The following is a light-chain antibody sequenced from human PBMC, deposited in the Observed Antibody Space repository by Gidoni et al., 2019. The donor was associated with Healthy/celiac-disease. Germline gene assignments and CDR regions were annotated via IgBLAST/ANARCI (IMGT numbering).Light chain of an antibody. Sequence: DIVMTQSPDSLAVSLGERATINCKASQSVIYSSNKKNYLAWDQQKPGQPPKLLIYWASTRESGVPDRFSGSGSGTDFTLTISSLQAEDVAVYYCQQYYSTPWTFGQGTKVEIK. CDR3: QQYYSTPWT. CDR1: QSVIYSSNKKNY. CDR2: WAS. J-gene: IGKJ1*01. V-gene: IGKV4-1*01.